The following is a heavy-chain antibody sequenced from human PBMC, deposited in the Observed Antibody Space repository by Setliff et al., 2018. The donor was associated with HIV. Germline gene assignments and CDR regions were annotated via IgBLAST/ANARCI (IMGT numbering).Heavy chain of an antibody. CDR2: IRDDGHYK. J-gene: IGHJ5*02. V-gene: IGHV3-30*02. CDR3: ARSESSGYSLPYTRFDA. Sequence: PGGSLRLSCAASGFTFSSYAMHWVRQAPGKGLEWVAFIRDDGHYKYYSEFAKGRFTISRDNSKNTLHLQMNSLRAEDTAVYYCARSESSGYSLPYTRFDAWGQGALVTVSS. CDR1: GFTFSSYA. D-gene: IGHD3-22*01.